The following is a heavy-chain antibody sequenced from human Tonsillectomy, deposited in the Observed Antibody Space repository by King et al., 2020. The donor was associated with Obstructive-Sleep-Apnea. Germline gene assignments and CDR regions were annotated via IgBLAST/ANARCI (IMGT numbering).Heavy chain of an antibody. CDR2: IIPILDIA. V-gene: IGHV1-69*10. D-gene: IGHD3-22*01. Sequence: QLVQSGAEVRKPGSSVKVSCKASGGTFSSYGISWVRQAPGQGLEWMGGIIPILDIADYAQKFQGRVTITADKFTSTAYMELSSLRSEDTAMYFCARVPEFYYDTSGYYSFDYWGQGTLVTVSS. CDR1: GGTFSSYG. J-gene: IGHJ4*02. CDR3: ARVPEFYYDTSGYYSFDY.